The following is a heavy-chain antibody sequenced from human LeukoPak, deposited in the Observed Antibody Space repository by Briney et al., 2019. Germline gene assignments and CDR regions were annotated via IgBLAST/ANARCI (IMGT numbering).Heavy chain of an antibody. D-gene: IGHD2-21*02. J-gene: IGHJ4*02. V-gene: IGHV1-69*04. CDR3: ARDGLVTANTYFDY. CDR2: IIPILGIA. Sequence: SVKVSCKASGGTFSSYAISWVRQAPGQGREWMGRIIPILGIANYAQKFQGRVTITADKSTSTAYMELSSLRSEDTAVYYCARDGLVTANTYFDYWGQGTLVTVSS. CDR1: GGTFSSYA.